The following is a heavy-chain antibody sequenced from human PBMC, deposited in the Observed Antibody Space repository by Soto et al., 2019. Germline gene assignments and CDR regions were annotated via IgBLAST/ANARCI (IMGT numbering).Heavy chain of an antibody. CDR3: ARRGDGSGSLDY. V-gene: IGHV4-4*03. CDR1: GGSISSSSW. J-gene: IGHJ4*02. Sequence: QVQLQESGPGLVKPPGTLSLTCAVSGGSISSSSWWRWVRLPPGKGLEWIGEIYHSGTTNYNPSLKGRVTISVDKSKNQFSLKLSSVTAADTAVYYCARRGDGSGSLDYWGQGTLVTVSS. CDR2: IYHSGTT. D-gene: IGHD3-10*01.